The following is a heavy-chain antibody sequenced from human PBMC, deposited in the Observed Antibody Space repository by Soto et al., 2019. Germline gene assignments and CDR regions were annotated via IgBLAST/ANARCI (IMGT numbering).Heavy chain of an antibody. V-gene: IGHV3-30*18. D-gene: IGHD5-18*01. CDR3: AKGWIQDLGDAFDI. CDR1: GFTFSSYG. J-gene: IGHJ3*02. Sequence: QVQLVESGGGVVQPGRSLRLSCAASGFTFSSYGMHWVRQAPGKGLEWVAVISYDGSNKYYADSVKGRFTISRDNSKNTLDLQMNSLRAEDTAVYYCAKGWIQDLGDAFDIWGQGTMVTVSS. CDR2: ISYDGSNK.